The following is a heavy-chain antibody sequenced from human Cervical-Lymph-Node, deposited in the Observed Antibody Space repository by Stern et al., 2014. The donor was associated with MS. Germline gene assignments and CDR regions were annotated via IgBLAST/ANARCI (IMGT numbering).Heavy chain of an antibody. CDR1: GYTFTSHW. V-gene: IGHV5-51*01. CDR3: ARRGTTGTIDGFDI. D-gene: IGHD1-1*01. Sequence: EVQLVESGAEVKKPGESVKISCEGSGYTFTSHWIAWVRQVPGKGLEWMGIIYPGVSDPRSSPSCQGRVTISADRSISTAYLQWRTLRASDTAMYYCARRGTTGTIDGFDIWGQGSMVTVSS. CDR2: IYPGVSDP. J-gene: IGHJ3*02.